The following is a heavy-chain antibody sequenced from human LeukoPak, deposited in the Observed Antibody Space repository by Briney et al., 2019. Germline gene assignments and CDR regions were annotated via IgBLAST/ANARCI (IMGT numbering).Heavy chain of an antibody. Sequence: ASVKVSCKASGCTFTSYGISWVRQAPGQGLEWMGWISAYNGNTNYAQKLQGRVTMTTDTSTSTAYMELRSLRSDDTAVYYCAREALTMVRGVSIYYYYYGMDAWGQGTTVTVSS. CDR1: GCTFTSYG. V-gene: IGHV1-18*01. CDR2: ISAYNGNT. CDR3: AREALTMVRGVSIYYYYYGMDA. J-gene: IGHJ6*02. D-gene: IGHD3-10*01.